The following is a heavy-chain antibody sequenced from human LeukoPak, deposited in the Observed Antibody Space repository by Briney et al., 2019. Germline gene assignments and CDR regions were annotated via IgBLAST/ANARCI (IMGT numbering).Heavy chain of an antibody. CDR2: FDPEDGET. CDR3: AARGSEGCYARYFDF. CDR1: GYSLTGLS. D-gene: IGHD2-2*01. Sequence: ASVNVSCKVSGYSLTGLSMHWVRQAPGKGLEWMGGFDPEDGETIYAQKFQGRVTMTEDTSTDTANMELSSLRSEDTAVYYCAARGSEGCYARYFDFWGQGTLVTVSS. V-gene: IGHV1-24*01. J-gene: IGHJ4*02.